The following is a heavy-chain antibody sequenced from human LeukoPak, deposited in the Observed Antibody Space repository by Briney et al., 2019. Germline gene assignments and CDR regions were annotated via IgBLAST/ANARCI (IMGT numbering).Heavy chain of an antibody. CDR2: IYHSGST. D-gene: IGHD6-13*01. Sequence: SETLSLTCTVSGGSISTSNYYWGWIRQPPGKGLEWIGSIYHSGSTYYNPSLKSRVTISVDTSKNQFSLKLSSVTAADTAVYYCARENTGYSTPFQHWGQGTLVTVSS. J-gene: IGHJ1*01. CDR3: ARENTGYSTPFQH. CDR1: GGSISTSNYY. V-gene: IGHV4-39*07.